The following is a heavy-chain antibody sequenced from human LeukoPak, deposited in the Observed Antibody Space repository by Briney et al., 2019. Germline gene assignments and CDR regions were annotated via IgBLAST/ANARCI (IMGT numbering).Heavy chain of an antibody. J-gene: IGHJ6*01. D-gene: IGHD2-2*01. CDR1: GGTLSSYA. CDR3: ASRYCGSANCQWGDYYYYG. CDR2: IIPIFGTT. Sequence: SVKVSCEASGGTLSSYAISWVRQAPGQGLEWMGGIIPIFGTTKYSQKFQGRVTITAAESTGTAFMDLNSLTSDDTAVYYCASRYCGSANCQWGDYYYYG. V-gene: IGHV1-69*13.